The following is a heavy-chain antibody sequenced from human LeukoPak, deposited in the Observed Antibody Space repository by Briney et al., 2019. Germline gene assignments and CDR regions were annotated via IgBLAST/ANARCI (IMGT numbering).Heavy chain of an antibody. CDR1: GGSVSSGPYN. V-gene: IGHV4-39*01. CDR2: ISYSGST. Sequence: SETLSLTCTVSGGSVSSGPYNWGWIRQPPGMGLEWIGSISYSGSTYYNPSLKSRVTISVDTSKNQFSLKLSSVTAADTAVYYCARLPTLSRPSYFDYWGQGTLVTVSS. D-gene: IGHD2/OR15-2a*01. J-gene: IGHJ4*02. CDR3: ARLPTLSRPSYFDY.